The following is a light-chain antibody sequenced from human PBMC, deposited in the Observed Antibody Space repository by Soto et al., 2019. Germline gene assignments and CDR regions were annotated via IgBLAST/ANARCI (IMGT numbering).Light chain of an antibody. CDR1: SSNIGRNT. J-gene: IGLJ2*01. Sequence: QSVLTQPPSASGTPGQRDTISCSGSSSNIGRNTVNWYQQLPGTAPKLLIYSNNQRPSGVPDRFSGSKSGTSGSLAISGLQSEDEADYYCAGWDDSLNGPVFGGGTKVTVL. V-gene: IGLV1-44*01. CDR2: SNN. CDR3: AGWDDSLNGPV.